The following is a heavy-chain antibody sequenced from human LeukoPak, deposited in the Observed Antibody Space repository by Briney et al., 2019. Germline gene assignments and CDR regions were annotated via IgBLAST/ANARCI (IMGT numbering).Heavy chain of an antibody. CDR1: GGSISSYY. Sequence: SETLSLTCTVSGGSISSYYWSWIRQPPGKGLEWIGYIYYSGSTNYNPSLKSRVTISVDTSKNQFSLKLSSVTAADTAVYYCAREVVEMATSPPFFDYWGQGTLVTVSS. D-gene: IGHD5-24*01. J-gene: IGHJ4*02. CDR3: AREVVEMATSPPFFDY. V-gene: IGHV4-59*01. CDR2: IYYSGST.